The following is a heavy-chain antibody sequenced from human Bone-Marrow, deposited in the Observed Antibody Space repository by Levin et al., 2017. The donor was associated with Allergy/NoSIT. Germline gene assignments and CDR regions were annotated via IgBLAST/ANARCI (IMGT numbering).Heavy chain of an antibody. D-gene: IGHD7-27*01. CDR3: TATLGY. Sequence: AGESLKISCAASGFTFSSPWLTWVRQAPGKGLEWVGRIKSKTDRGTTDYAAPVKGRFTISRDDSKNTLYLQMNSLKTEDTAVYYCTATLGYWGQGTLVTVSS. CDR2: IKSKTDRGTT. J-gene: IGHJ4*02. V-gene: IGHV3-15*01. CDR1: GFTFSSPW.